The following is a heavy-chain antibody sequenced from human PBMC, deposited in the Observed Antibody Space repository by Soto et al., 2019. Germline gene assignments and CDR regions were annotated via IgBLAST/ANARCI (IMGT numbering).Heavy chain of an antibody. CDR2: IYSGGST. Sequence: GGSLRLSCAASGFTVSSNYMSWVRQAPGKGLEWVSVIYSGGSTYYADSVKGRFTISRDNSKNTLYLQMNSLRAEDTAVYYCAKAMVVAAINPFDYWGQGTLVTVSS. J-gene: IGHJ4*02. CDR1: GFTVSSNY. D-gene: IGHD2-15*01. CDR3: AKAMVVAAINPFDY. V-gene: IGHV3-66*01.